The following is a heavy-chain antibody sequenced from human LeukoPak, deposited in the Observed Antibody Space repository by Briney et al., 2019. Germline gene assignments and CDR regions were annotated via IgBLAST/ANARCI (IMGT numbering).Heavy chain of an antibody. Sequence: GASVKVSCKASGYTFTGYHIHWVRQAPGQGLEWMGWINPNSDDTNYAQKFQGRVTLTRDTSISTAYMELTRLRSDDTAVYYCARVFDNWNYKRYADYFQHWGQGTLVTVSS. V-gene: IGHV1-2*02. D-gene: IGHD1-7*01. CDR3: ARVFDNWNYKRYADYFQH. J-gene: IGHJ1*01. CDR2: INPNSDDT. CDR1: GYTFTGYH.